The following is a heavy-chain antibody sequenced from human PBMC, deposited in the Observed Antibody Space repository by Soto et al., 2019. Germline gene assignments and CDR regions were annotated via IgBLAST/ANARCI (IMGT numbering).Heavy chain of an antibody. V-gene: IGHV5-51*01. D-gene: IGHD1-26*01. CDR1: GYSFTSYW. CDR2: IYPGDSDT. J-gene: IGHJ4*02. Sequence: EVQLVQSGVEVKKPGESLKISCKGSGYSFTSYWIGWLRQMPGKGLEWMGIIYPGDSDTRYSPSFQGQVTISADKSISTAYLQWSSLKASDTVIYYCARHTLSGSYRIDYWGQGTLVTVSS. CDR3: ARHTLSGSYRIDY.